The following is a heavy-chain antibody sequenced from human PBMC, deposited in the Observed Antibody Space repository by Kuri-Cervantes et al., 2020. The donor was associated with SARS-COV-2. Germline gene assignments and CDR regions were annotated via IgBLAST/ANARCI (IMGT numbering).Heavy chain of an antibody. CDR1: GYTFTSYA. V-gene: IGHV7-4-1*02. Sequence: ASVKVSCKASGYTFTSYAMNWVRQAPGQGLEWMGWINTNTGNPTYAQGFTGRFVFSLDTSVSTTYLQISSLEAADTAVYYCARDIEATYVLSPFYYGMDVWGQGTTVTVSS. D-gene: IGHD2-8*02. J-gene: IGHJ6*02. CDR2: INTNTGNP. CDR3: ARDIEATYVLSPFYYGMDV.